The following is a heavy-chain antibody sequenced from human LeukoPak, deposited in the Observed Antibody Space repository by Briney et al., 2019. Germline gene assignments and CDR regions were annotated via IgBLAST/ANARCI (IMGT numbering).Heavy chain of an antibody. CDR3: AKDLGQQLVRGWFDP. D-gene: IGHD6-13*01. CDR1: GFTFSSYA. CDR2: MSGSGGST. Sequence: GGSLRLSCGASGFTFSSYAMSWVRQPPGKGLEWVSSMSGSGGSTYYADSVKGRFTISRDNSKNTVYLQMNTLRAEDTAVYYCAKDLGQQLVRGWFDPWGQGTLVTVSS. V-gene: IGHV3-23*01. J-gene: IGHJ5*02.